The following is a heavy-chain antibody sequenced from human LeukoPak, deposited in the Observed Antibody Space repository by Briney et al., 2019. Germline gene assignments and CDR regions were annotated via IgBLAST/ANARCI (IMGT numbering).Heavy chain of an antibody. CDR2: IYTSGIT. CDR1: GGSISNYY. V-gene: IGHV4-4*07. J-gene: IGHJ4*02. Sequence: SETLSLTCTVSGGSISNYYWSWIRQPAGKGLEWMGRIYTSGITNYNPSLKSRLTMSIDTSKNQFSLKLSSVTAADTAVYYCARTAYCGGDCYSFDFWGQGTLVTVSS. D-gene: IGHD2-21*02. CDR3: ARTAYCGGDCYSFDF.